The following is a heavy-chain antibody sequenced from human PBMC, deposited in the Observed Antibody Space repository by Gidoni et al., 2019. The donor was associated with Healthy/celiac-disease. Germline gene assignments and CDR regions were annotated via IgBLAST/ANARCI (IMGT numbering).Heavy chain of an antibody. J-gene: IGHJ4*02. Sequence: EVQLVESGGGLVQPGGSLRLSCAASGFTFSSYWMSWVRQAPGKGLEWVANIKQDGSEKYYVDSVKGRFTISRDNAKNSLYLQMNSLRAEDTAVDYCARAKPRNCGGDCYPHGWGQGTLVTVSS. CDR1: GFTFSSYW. V-gene: IGHV3-7*01. CDR2: IKQDGSEK. D-gene: IGHD2-21*02. CDR3: ARAKPRNCGGDCYPHG.